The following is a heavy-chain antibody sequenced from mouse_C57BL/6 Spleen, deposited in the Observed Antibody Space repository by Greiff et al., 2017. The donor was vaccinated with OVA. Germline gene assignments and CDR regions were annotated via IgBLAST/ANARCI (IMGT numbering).Heavy chain of an antibody. CDR1: GYTFTDYN. CDR2: INPNNGGT. J-gene: IGHJ3*01. D-gene: IGHD1-1*01. Sequence: EVQLQQSGPELVKPGASVKMSCKASGYTFTDYNMHWVKQSHGKSLEWIGYINPNNGGTSYNQKFKGKATLTVNKSSSTAYMELRSLTSEDSAVYYGARSSTVVASGGFAYWGQGTLVTVSA. V-gene: IGHV1-22*01. CDR3: ARSSTVVASGGFAY.